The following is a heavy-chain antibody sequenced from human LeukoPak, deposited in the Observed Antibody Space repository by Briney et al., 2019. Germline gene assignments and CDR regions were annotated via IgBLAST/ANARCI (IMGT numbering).Heavy chain of an antibody. CDR2: ISSDGTYT. CDR1: GFTFSSHL. D-gene: IGHD6-19*01. Sequence: HAGGSLRLSCAASGFTFSSHLMHWVRQAPGKGLVWVSRISSDGTYTNYADSVRGRFTVSRDNAKNTLYLQMNSLRAEDTAVYYCANGPSSYAEGAFDIWGQGTMVTVSS. CDR3: ANGPSSYAEGAFDI. J-gene: IGHJ3*02. V-gene: IGHV3-74*01.